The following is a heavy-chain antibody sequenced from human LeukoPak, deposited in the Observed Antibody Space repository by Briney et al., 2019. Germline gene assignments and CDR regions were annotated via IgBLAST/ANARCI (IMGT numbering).Heavy chain of an antibody. CDR1: GFTFSSYG. Sequence: GGSLRLSCVASGFTFSSYGMHWVRQAPGKGLEWVAFIRYNGSNQFYADSVKGRFTISRDNSKNTLYLQMNSLRAEDTAVYYCAKVPTSSSYPFDLWGRGTLVTVSS. V-gene: IGHV3-30*02. CDR2: IRYNGSNQ. J-gene: IGHJ2*01. D-gene: IGHD2-15*01. CDR3: AKVPTSSSYPFDL.